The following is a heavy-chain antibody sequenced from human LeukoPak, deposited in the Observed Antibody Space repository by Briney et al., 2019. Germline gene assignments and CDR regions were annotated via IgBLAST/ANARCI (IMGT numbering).Heavy chain of an antibody. J-gene: IGHJ4*02. Sequence: GGSLRLSCAASGFIVSSNYMSWVRQAPGKGLEWVSVLHNDGTTHYAEYVKGRFTISRDDSQNTPHLQMNSLRAEDTALYYCARGWAGAFDCWGQGTLVTVSS. D-gene: IGHD1-26*01. CDR3: ARGWAGAFDC. CDR2: LHNDGTT. V-gene: IGHV3-66*01. CDR1: GFIVSSNY.